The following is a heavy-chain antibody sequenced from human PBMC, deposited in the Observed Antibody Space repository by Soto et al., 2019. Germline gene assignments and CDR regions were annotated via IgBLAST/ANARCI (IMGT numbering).Heavy chain of an antibody. D-gene: IGHD3-16*01. CDR2: IIPIFGTA. CDR3: ARGPPRGIWYYYYGMDV. Sequence: QVQLVQSGAEVKKPGSSVKVSCKASGGTFSSYAISWVRQAPGQGLEWMGGIIPIFGTANYAQKFQGRVTITADESTSTAYMELSSLRSEDTAVYYCARGPPRGIWYYYYGMDVWGQGTTVTVSS. J-gene: IGHJ6*02. CDR1: GGTFSSYA. V-gene: IGHV1-69*12.